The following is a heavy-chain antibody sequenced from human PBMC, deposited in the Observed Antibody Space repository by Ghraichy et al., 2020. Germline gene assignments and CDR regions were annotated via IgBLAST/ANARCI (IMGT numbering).Heavy chain of an antibody. CDR3: ARVGADIVVVVAATLGADNYFDY. CDR2: ISAYNGNT. D-gene: IGHD2-15*01. Sequence: ASVKVSCKASGYTFTSYGISWVRQAPGQGLEWMGWISAYNGNTNYAQKLQGRVTMTTDTSTSTAYMELRSLRSDDTAVYYCARVGADIVVVVAATLGADNYFDYWGQGTLVTVSS. V-gene: IGHV1-18*01. J-gene: IGHJ4*02. CDR1: GYTFTSYG.